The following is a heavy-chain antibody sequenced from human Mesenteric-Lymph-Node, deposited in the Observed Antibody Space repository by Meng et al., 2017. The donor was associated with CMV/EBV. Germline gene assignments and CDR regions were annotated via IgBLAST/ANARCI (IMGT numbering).Heavy chain of an antibody. D-gene: IGHD2-21*02. V-gene: IGHV3-15*01. CDR3: TAGLNCGDDCYVGY. CDR2: IKRESEGGTT. J-gene: IGHJ4*02. CDR1: GFTFSSDC. Sequence: GFTFSSDCMHWVRQAPGKGVEWVGHIKRESEGGTTDYAATVKGRFTISRDDSKNTLYLEMNGLKTEDTAVYYCTAGLNCGDDCYVGYWGQGTLVTVSS.